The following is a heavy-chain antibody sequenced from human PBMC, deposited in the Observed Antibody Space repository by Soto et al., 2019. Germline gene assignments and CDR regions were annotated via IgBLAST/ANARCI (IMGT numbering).Heavy chain of an antibody. CDR2: FYHSGNS. V-gene: IGHV4-59*01. Sequence: LSLTCSVSGSSIRSYYWSWIRQSPEKGLEWIGYFYHSGNSNYNPSLKSRVTISVDTSKNQLSLSLRSVTAADTAVYFCARISSVDPYGYVNGGLDVWGQGTTVTVSS. CDR3: ARISSVDPYGYVNGGLDV. CDR1: GSSIRSYY. D-gene: IGHD5-18*01. J-gene: IGHJ6*02.